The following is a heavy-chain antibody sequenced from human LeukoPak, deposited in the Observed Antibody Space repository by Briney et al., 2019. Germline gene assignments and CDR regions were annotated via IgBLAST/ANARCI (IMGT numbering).Heavy chain of an antibody. Sequence: SQTLSLTCTVSGGSISSGGYYWSWIHQPPGKGLEWIGYIYYSGSTNYNPSLKSRVTISVDTSKNQFSLKLSSVTAADTAVYYCARGLITMVRGVISHFDYWGQGTLVTVSS. D-gene: IGHD3-10*01. CDR3: ARGLITMVRGVISHFDY. V-gene: IGHV4-61*08. J-gene: IGHJ4*02. CDR1: GGSISSGGYY. CDR2: IYYSGST.